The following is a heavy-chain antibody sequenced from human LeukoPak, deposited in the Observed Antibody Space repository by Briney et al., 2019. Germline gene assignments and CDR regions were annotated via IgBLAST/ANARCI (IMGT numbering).Heavy chain of an antibody. CDR2: ISYDGSNK. V-gene: IGHV3-30-3*01. CDR1: GFTFSSYA. Sequence: GGSLRLSCAASGFTFSSYAMHWVRQAPGKGLEWVAVISYDGSNKYYADSVKDRFTISRDNSKNTLYLQMNSLRAEDTAVYYCAGPNDDSSGYYYGHYGMDVWGQGTTVTVSS. J-gene: IGHJ6*02. D-gene: IGHD3-22*01. CDR3: AGPNDDSSGYYYGHYGMDV.